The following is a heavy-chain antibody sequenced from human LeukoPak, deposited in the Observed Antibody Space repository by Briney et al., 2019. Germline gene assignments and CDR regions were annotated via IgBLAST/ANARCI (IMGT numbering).Heavy chain of an antibody. Sequence: PGGSLRLSCAVSGFIFRSYAMHWVRQAPGKGLEWVAGISYDGNDKHYADSVKDRFIISRDNSKNILFLEMNSLRVEDTALYYCARASQQWLFRVRFEYWGQGNLVTVSS. D-gene: IGHD6-19*01. CDR1: GFIFRSYA. J-gene: IGHJ4*02. V-gene: IGHV3-30*04. CDR3: ARASQQWLFRVRFEY. CDR2: ISYDGNDK.